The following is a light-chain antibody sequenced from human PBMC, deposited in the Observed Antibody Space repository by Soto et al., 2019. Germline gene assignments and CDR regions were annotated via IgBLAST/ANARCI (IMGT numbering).Light chain of an antibody. CDR2: ANT. V-gene: IGLV1-44*01. CDR1: RSNLGSRT. J-gene: IGLJ3*02. CDR3: AAWDDIMNGWV. Sequence: QSALTQPLSASATPGQRVTISGCRSRSNLGSRTVNCYQQLPGAAPKHLIYANTQRPSGVPDRFSGSKSGTSASLAISGLQSEDEADYYCAAWDDIMNGWVFGGGTKVTVL.